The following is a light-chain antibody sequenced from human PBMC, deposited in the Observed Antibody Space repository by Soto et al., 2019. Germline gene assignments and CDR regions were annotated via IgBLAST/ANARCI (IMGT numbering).Light chain of an antibody. CDR2: DVS. V-gene: IGKV3-11*01. J-gene: IGKJ4*01. Sequence: EIVLTQSPATLSLSPGERATLSCRASQSISTYLAWYQQKPGQAPKLLIYDVSNRATGIPARFSGSGSGTDFTLTISSLEPEDFAIYYCQQRSDWPLTFGGGTKVEIK. CDR3: QQRSDWPLT. CDR1: QSISTY.